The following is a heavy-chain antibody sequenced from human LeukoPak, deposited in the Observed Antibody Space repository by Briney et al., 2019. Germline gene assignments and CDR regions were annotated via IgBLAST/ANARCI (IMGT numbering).Heavy chain of an antibody. CDR1: GGSISSSSYY. V-gene: IGHV4-39*01. CDR3: ARVKLERAKFDY. J-gene: IGHJ4*02. Sequence: SETLSLTCTVSGGSISSSSYYWGWIRQPPGRGLEWVGSVYYSGSTYYNPSLKRRVTISVATSKTQCSLKLSSVTAAETVVYYCARVKLERAKFDYWGQGTLVTVSS. CDR2: VYYSGST.